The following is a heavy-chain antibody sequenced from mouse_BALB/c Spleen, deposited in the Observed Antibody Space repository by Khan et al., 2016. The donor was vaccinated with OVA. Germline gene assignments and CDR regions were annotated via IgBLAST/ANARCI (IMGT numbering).Heavy chain of an antibody. J-gene: IGHJ4*01. CDR2: IDPANGNT. CDR3: ARRRGNYEAYDMDY. CDR1: GFNIKDTY. Sequence: VQLKESGAELVKPGSSVKLSCTASGFNIKDTYIHWVKQRPEQGLEWIGRIDPANGNTKYDPKFLDKATITAETSSKTAYLQLSSLTSEDTAGYYCARRRGNYEAYDMDYWGQGTSVTVSS. V-gene: IGHV14-3*02. D-gene: IGHD2-1*01.